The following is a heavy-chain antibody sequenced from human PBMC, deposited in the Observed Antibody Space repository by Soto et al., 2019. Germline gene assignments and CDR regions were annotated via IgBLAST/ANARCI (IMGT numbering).Heavy chain of an antibody. D-gene: IGHD6-13*01. V-gene: IGHV3-49*04. CDR3: TRGSGEQQLDSFDY. CDR1: GFTFGDYA. CDR2: IRSKAYGGTT. J-gene: IGHJ4*02. Sequence: GGSLRLSCTASGFTFGDYAMSWVRQAPGKGLEWVGFIRSKAYGGTTEYAASVKGRFTISRDDSKSIAYLQMNSLKTEDTAVYYCTRGSGEQQLDSFDYWGQGTLVTVSS.